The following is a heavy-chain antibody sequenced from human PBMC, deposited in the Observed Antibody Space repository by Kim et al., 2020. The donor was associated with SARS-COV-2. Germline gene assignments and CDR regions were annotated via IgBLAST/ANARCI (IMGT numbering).Heavy chain of an antibody. Sequence: GGSLRLSCAASGFTFSTYAMHWLRQAPGKGLEWVAVIWSDGSNKYYADSVKGRFTISRDQSKNTLYLQMNSLRVEDTAVYYCARGFDTNTFDMWGQRPMV. V-gene: IGHV3-33*01. CDR2: IWSDGSNK. J-gene: IGHJ3*02. CDR3: ARGFDTNTFDM. D-gene: IGHD3-10*01. CDR1: GFTFSTYA.